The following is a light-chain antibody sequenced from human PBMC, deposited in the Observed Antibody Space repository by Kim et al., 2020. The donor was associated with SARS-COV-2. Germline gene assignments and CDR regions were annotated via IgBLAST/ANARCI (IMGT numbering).Light chain of an antibody. J-gene: IGKJ1*01. CDR3: QQYNSDPWT. CDR1: QSISSW. Sequence: DIQMTQSPSTLSASVGDRVTITCRASQSISSWLAWYQQKPGKAPKLLIYKASSLESGVPSRFSGSGSGTEFTLTISSLRSDDFATYFCQQYNSDPWTFGQGTKVDIK. CDR2: KAS. V-gene: IGKV1-5*03.